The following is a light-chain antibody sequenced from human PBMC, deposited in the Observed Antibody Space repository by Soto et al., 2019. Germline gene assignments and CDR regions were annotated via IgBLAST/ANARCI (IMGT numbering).Light chain of an antibody. CDR3: QHYDSRPYP. CDR1: HSVRSGY. Sequence: EVVFNHLPCTLSLSPGERATLSCRASHSVRSGYLAWYQQKPGQAPRLLIYGAFVRATGIPDRFSGSGSGTDFTLTISRLEPEDFAVYYCQHYDSRPYPLGQGTKVAIK. J-gene: IGKJ2*01. V-gene: IGKV3-20*01. CDR2: GAF.